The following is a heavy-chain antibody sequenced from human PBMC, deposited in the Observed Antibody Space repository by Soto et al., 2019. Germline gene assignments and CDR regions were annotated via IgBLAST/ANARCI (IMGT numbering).Heavy chain of an antibody. J-gene: IGHJ3*02. V-gene: IGHV6-1*01. CDR3: ASAPPDVDAFDI. CDR2: TYYRSKWYN. Sequence: PSQTLSLTCAISGDSVSSNSAAWNWIRQSPSRGLEWLGRTYYRSKWYNDYAVSVKSRITINPDTSKNQFSLQLNSVTPEDTAAYYCASAPPDVDAFDIWGQGTMVTVSS. CDR1: GDSVSSNSAA.